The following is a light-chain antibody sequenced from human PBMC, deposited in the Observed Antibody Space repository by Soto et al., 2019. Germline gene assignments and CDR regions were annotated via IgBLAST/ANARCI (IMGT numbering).Light chain of an antibody. CDR3: KQYDNSPRT. Sequence: EIVLTQSPGTLSLSPGERATLSCRASQSISSSYLAWYQQKPGQAPRLLIYGASSRATGIPDRFSGSGSGTDFTLTISRLEPGDFAVYYCKQYDNSPRTFGQGTKLEIK. CDR2: GAS. V-gene: IGKV3-20*01. CDR1: QSISSSY. J-gene: IGKJ2*01.